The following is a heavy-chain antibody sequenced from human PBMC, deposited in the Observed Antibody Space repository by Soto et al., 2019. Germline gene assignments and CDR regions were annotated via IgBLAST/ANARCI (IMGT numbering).Heavy chain of an antibody. CDR2: VYYSGST. V-gene: IGHV4-59*02. J-gene: IGHJ4*02. CDR1: GDSVSSYY. D-gene: IGHD6-13*01. Sequence: SETLSLTCTVTGDSVSSYYWSWMRQPPGKGLECMGYVYYSGSTNYNPSLKSRVTISVDTSKNQISLRLKSVTAADTAVYCCARAETSGIHYFDYWGQGSLVTVSS. CDR3: ARAETSGIHYFDY.